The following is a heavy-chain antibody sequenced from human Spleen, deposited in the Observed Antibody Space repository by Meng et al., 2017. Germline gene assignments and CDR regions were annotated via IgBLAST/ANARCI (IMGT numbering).Heavy chain of an antibody. J-gene: IGHJ4*02. CDR2: INYSGST. Sequence: QPQLQESGPGLVKPSEALSLTCAVYGGSFNDYYWSWIRQSPGKGLEWIGEINYSGSTNYNPSLKSRVTISVDTSKNQVSLKLSSVTAADTAVYYCATRDIAVAGVAFDYWGQGTLVTVSS. V-gene: IGHV4-34*10. D-gene: IGHD6-19*01. CDR1: GGSFNDYY. CDR3: ATRDIAVAGVAFDY.